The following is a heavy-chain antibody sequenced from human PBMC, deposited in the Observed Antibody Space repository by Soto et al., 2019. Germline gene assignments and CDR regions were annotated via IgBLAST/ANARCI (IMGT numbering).Heavy chain of an antibody. V-gene: IGHV4-39*01. Sequence: QLQLQESGPGLVKPSETLSLTCTVSGGSISSSSYYWGWIRQPPGKGLEWIGSIYYSGSTYYNPSLKSRVTISVDTSKNQFSLKLSSVTAADTAVYYCARSYGGYDYYYGMDVWGQGTTVTVSS. CDR3: ARSYGGYDYYYGMDV. J-gene: IGHJ6*02. D-gene: IGHD5-12*01. CDR1: GGSISSSSYY. CDR2: IYYSGST.